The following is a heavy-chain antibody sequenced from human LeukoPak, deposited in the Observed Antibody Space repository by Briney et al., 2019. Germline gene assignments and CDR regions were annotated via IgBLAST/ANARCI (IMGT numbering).Heavy chain of an antibody. CDR2: INHSGST. V-gene: IGHV4-34*01. D-gene: IGHD2-2*01. Sequence: SETLSLTCAVYGGSFSGFYWGWIRQPPGKGLEWFGEINHSGSTNYNPSHKSRVTISVDTANNQFSLKLSSVTAADTAVYYCARVGQYCSSTSCYQTRYYYYYYMDVWGKGTTVTVSS. CDR3: ARVGQYCSSTSCYQTRYYYYYYMDV. J-gene: IGHJ6*03. CDR1: GGSFSGFY.